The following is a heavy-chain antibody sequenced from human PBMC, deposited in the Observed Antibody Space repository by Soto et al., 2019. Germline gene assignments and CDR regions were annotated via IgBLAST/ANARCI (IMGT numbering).Heavy chain of an antibody. CDR2: IIPIFDAA. D-gene: IGHD6-13*01. Sequence: QVQLVQSGADVKRPGSSVKVSCKASGDTFSNHAVSWGRQAPGQGLEWVGGIIPIFDAANYAQKSQGRLTITADESSNIAHMELGSLRFEDTAVYYCVTDDVNSAFEYWGQGTLVTVSS. J-gene: IGHJ4*02. CDR3: VTDDVNSAFEY. CDR1: GDTFSNHA. V-gene: IGHV1-69*01.